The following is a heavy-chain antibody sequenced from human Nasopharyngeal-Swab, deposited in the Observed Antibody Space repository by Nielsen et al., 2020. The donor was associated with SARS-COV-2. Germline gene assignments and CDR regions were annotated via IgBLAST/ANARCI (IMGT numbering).Heavy chain of an antibody. Sequence: GESLKISCAASGFTFSSYAMHWVRQAPGKGLEWVAVISYDGSKKYYADSVKGRFTISRDNSKNTLYLQMNSLRAEGTAVYYCARDQGSSWYTYYYYYGMDVWGQGTTVTVSS. J-gene: IGHJ6*02. V-gene: IGHV3-30-3*01. CDR3: ARDQGSSWYTYYYYYGMDV. CDR2: ISYDGSKK. D-gene: IGHD6-13*01. CDR1: GFTFSSYA.